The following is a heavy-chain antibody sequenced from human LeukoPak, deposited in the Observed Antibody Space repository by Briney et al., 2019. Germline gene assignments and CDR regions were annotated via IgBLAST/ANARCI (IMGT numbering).Heavy chain of an antibody. V-gene: IGHV4-39*07. CDR2: TYYSGST. CDR3: ARGEDYYDSSGYEREDDY. CDR1: GGSISSRSDF. Sequence: KPSETLSLTCTVSGGSISSRSDFWGWIRQPPGKGLEWIGSTYYSGSTYYNPSLKSRVTISVDTSNNQFSLKLSSVTAADTAVYYCARGEDYYDSSGYEREDDYWGQGTLVTVSS. J-gene: IGHJ4*02. D-gene: IGHD3-22*01.